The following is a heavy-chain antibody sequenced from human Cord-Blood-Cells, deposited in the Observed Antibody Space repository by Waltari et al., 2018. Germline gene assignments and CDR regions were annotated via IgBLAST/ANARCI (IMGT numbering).Heavy chain of an antibody. J-gene: IGHJ5*02. V-gene: IGHV4-34*01. D-gene: IGHD4-17*01. CDR2: INHSGST. CDR1: GGSFSGYY. Sequence: QVQLQQWGAGLLKPSETLSLTRAVHGGSFSGYYWSWLRQPPGKGLEWIGDINHSGSTNYNPSRKSRVTISVDTSKNQFSLKLSSVTAADTAVYYCARGYGGNSRPDGWTYDWFDPWGQGTLVTVSS. CDR3: ARGYGGNSRPDGWTYDWFDP.